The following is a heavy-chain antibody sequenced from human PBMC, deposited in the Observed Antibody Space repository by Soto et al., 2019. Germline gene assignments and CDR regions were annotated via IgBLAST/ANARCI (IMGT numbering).Heavy chain of an antibody. Sequence: SETLSLTCTVSGGSIGNGDYYWNWIRQHPEKGLEWIGYINYRGSTFYNPSLKSRIIISVEKSKNQFSLKLSSVTAADTAVYYCARDAPETAPYWGQGTLVTVSS. CDR1: GGSIGNGDYY. V-gene: IGHV4-31*03. CDR3: ARDAPETAPY. J-gene: IGHJ4*02. CDR2: INYRGST. D-gene: IGHD2-2*01.